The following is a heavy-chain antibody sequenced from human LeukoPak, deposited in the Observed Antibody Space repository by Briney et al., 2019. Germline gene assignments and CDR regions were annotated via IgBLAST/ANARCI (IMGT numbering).Heavy chain of an antibody. D-gene: IGHD6-13*01. CDR3: ARVGSTAAAGTTDY. V-gene: IGHV3-11*06. CDR2: ISGSATHT. J-gene: IGHJ4*02. Sequence: GGSPRLSCAASGFTFSDYYMSWIRQAPGQGLEWLSYISGSATHTTYADSVEGRFTISRDNAENSLFLQMNSLRDEDTAVYYCARVGSTAAAGTTDYWGQGTLVTVSS. CDR1: GFTFSDYY.